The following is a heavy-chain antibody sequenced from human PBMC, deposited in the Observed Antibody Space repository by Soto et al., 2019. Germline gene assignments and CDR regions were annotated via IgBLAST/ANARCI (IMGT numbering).Heavy chain of an antibody. Sequence: RGSLRLSCAASGFTFSSYGMHWVRQAPGKGLEWVAVIWYDGSNKYYADSVKGRFTISRDNSKNTLYLQMNSLRAEDTAVYYCARDLPGTMVRDTIYYYYYGMDVWGQGTTVTVSS. CDR1: GFTFSSYG. V-gene: IGHV3-33*01. CDR3: ARDLPGTMVRDTIYYYYYGMDV. J-gene: IGHJ6*02. D-gene: IGHD3-10*01. CDR2: IWYDGSNK.